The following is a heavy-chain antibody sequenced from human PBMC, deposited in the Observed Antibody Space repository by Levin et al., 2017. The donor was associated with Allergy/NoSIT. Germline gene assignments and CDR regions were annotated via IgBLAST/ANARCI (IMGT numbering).Heavy chain of an antibody. V-gene: IGHV2-70*04. D-gene: IGHD2-8*01. J-gene: IGHJ4*02. CDR3: ARMSSCISGVCHFDY. CDR1: GFSLTAGGMR. Sequence: VSGPTLVKPTQTLRLTCTFSGFSLTAGGMRLSWIRQPPGKALEWLARIDWDDDKFYTPSLETRLTISKDTSENQVVLTLTNMEAVDTATYYCARMSSCISGVCHFDYWGQGILVTVSS. CDR2: IDWDDDK.